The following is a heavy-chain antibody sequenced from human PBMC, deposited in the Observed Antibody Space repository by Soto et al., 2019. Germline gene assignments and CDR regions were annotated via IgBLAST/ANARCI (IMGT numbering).Heavy chain of an antibody. CDR2: IYNDGTT. Sequence: TGGSLRLSCVASGLPVAGSYMAWVRQAPGKGLEWASVIYNDGTTYYSQSVEGRFTISRDTSKNTLYLQMDRLRDEDTAVYYCVRPLPSGQTHARDVWGQGTTVTVYS. J-gene: IGHJ6*02. D-gene: IGHD3-10*01. V-gene: IGHV3-53*01. CDR1: GLPVAGSY. CDR3: VRPLPSGQTHARDV.